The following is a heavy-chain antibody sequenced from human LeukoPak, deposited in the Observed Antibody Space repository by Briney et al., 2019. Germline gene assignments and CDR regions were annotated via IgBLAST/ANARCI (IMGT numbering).Heavy chain of an antibody. D-gene: IGHD5-18*01. CDR1: GYTFTSYG. Sequence: ASVKVSCMASGYTFTSYGFSWVRQAGGQGLEWMGWISAYNCNKNYAQKLQGRVTMTTDTSTSTGYMELRSLRSDDTAVYYCAREKVWGYSYRDGPYYGMDVWGKGTTVTVSS. V-gene: IGHV1-18*04. J-gene: IGHJ6*04. CDR3: AREKVWGYSYRDGPYYGMDV. CDR2: ISAYNCNK.